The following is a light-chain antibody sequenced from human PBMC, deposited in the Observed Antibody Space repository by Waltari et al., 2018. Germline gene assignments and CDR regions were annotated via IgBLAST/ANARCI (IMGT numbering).Light chain of an antibody. J-gene: IGLJ2*01. CDR1: SSDVGSYDS. Sequence: QSALTQPASVSGSPGQSITISCTEPSSDVGSYDSVSWYQQHPGKAPKLMIYEVYKRPSGVSNRFSGSKSGNTASLTIAGLQAEDEADYYCCSYAGSSTFTFGGGTKLTVL. CDR2: EVY. CDR3: CSYAGSSTFT. V-gene: IGLV2-23*02.